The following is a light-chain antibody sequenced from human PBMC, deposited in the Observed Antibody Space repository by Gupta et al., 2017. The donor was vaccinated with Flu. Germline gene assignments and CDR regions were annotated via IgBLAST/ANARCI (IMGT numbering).Light chain of an antibody. CDR1: SSDVGGYNY. CDR2: EVS. J-gene: IGLJ2*01. V-gene: IGLV2-14*01. CDR3: SSYTSSSTLDV. Sequence: QSALTQPASVSGSPGQSITISCTGTSSDVGGYNYVSWYQQHPGKAPKLMIYEVSNRPSGVSNRFSGSKSGNTASLTISGLQAEDEAEYYCSSYTSSSTLDVFGGGTKLTVL.